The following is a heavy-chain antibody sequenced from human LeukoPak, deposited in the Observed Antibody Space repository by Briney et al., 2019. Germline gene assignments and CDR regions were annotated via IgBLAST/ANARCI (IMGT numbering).Heavy chain of an antibody. Sequence: GGSLRLSCAASGFTFSSYAMHWVRQAPGKGLEWVAVISYDGSNKYYADSVKGRFTISRDNSKNTLYLQMNSLRAEDTAVYYCAREGYVDGDYWGQGTLVTVSS. D-gene: IGHD3-16*01. CDR2: ISYDGSNK. CDR1: GFTFSSYA. V-gene: IGHV3-30-3*01. J-gene: IGHJ4*02. CDR3: AREGYVDGDY.